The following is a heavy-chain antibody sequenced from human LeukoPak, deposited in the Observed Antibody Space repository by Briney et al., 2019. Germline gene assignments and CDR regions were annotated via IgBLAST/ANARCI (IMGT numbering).Heavy chain of an antibody. CDR3: ARDRGYDFWSALGGFDP. Sequence: PGGSLRLSCAASGFTFSSYSMNWVRQAPGKGLEWVSSISSSSSYIYYADSVKGRFTISRDNAKDSPYLQMNSLRAEDTAVYYCARDRGYDFWSALGGFDPWGQGTLVTVSS. CDR1: GFTFSSYS. CDR2: ISSSSSYI. D-gene: IGHD3-3*01. V-gene: IGHV3-21*01. J-gene: IGHJ5*02.